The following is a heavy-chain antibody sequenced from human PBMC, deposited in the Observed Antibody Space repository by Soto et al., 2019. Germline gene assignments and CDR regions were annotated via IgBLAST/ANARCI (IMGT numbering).Heavy chain of an antibody. V-gene: IGHV3-9*01. D-gene: IGHD3-3*01. CDR3: VNDSYSDFWNTYYTGAGAFDF. J-gene: IGHJ3*01. CDR1: GFTFGDYA. CDR2: ISWNRATI. Sequence: EVQLVESGGGLVQPGRSLRLSCAASGFTFGDYAMHWVRQVPGRGLEWVSGISWNRATIEYADSVKGRFTISRDNAKNYVYLPMDSLRAEDAALYFLVNDSYSDFWNTYYTGAGAFDFWGQGTMVTVSS.